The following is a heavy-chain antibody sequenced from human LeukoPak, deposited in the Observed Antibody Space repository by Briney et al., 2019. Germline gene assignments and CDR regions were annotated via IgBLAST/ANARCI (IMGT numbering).Heavy chain of an antibody. V-gene: IGHV5-51*01. Sequence: MGIIYPGDSDTRYNPSFQGQVTISADKSITTAYLQWSSLKASDTAMYYCARRYNYGWDFDYWGQGTLVTVSS. CDR3: ARRYNYGWDFDY. CDR2: IYPGDSDT. D-gene: IGHD5-18*01. J-gene: IGHJ4*02.